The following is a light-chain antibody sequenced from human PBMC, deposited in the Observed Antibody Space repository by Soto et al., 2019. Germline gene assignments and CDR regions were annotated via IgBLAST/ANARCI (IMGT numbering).Light chain of an antibody. J-gene: IGKJ5*01. CDR2: DVS. CDR3: QQYNNWPFS. V-gene: IGKV3-15*01. Sequence: VMTQSTASLSVSPGQRVTLPCRAGQGVTTNFAWYQQKSGQSPRLLIYDVSTRATGVPARFSGTGYETDFTLTISGLQSEDSAVYFCQQYNNWPFSFGQGTRLEI. CDR1: QGVTTN.